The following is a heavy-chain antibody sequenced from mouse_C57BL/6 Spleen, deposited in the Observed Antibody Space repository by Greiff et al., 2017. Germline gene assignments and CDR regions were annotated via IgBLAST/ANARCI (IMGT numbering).Heavy chain of an antibody. D-gene: IGHD4-1*01. CDR3: TTVLTGLDY. CDR1: GFNIKDDY. J-gene: IGHJ2*01. V-gene: IGHV14-4*01. CDR2: IDPENGDT. Sequence: VQLQQSGAELVRPGASVTLSCTASGFNIKDDYMHWVKQRPEQGLEWIGWIDPENGDTEYASKFQGKATITADTSSNTAYLQLSSLTSEDTAVYYCTTVLTGLDYWGQGTTLTVSS.